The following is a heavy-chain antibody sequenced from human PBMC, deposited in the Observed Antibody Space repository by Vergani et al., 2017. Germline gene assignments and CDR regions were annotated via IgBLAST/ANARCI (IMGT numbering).Heavy chain of an antibody. Sequence: QVQLQQWGGGLLKPSETLSLTCVVNGASFTSYHWTWIRQSPGEGLECVGDIDHTGRPDYNPSLKSRLTMSVDKSRNQFSLTLNSVTATDTAIYFCARVNTETNGHLYYYYYMDVWGQGTAVTVS. D-gene: IGHD4-11*01. CDR1: GASFTSYH. J-gene: IGHJ6*03. V-gene: IGHV4-34*01. CDR2: IDHTGRP. CDR3: ARVNTETNGHLYYYYYMDV.